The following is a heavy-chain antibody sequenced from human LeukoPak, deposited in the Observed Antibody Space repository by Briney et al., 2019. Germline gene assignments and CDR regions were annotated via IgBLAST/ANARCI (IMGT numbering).Heavy chain of an antibody. CDR2: IAGRSDSI. CDR3: ARDRQTDYYGMDV. CDR1: GFTFSSYS. V-gene: IGHV3-21*05. J-gene: IGHJ6*02. Sequence: GGSLRLSCAASGFTFSSYSMNWVRQAPGKGLEWVSHIAGRSDSIYYADSVKGRFTISRDNAKNSLYLQMNSLRAEDTAVYYCARDRQTDYYGMDVWGQGTTVTVSS.